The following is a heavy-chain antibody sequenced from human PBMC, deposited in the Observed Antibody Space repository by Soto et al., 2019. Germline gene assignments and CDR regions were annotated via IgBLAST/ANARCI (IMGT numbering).Heavy chain of an antibody. CDR2: IDPSDSYT. CDR3: ASTHSCSGGSCYYYYGMDV. D-gene: IGHD2-15*01. Sequence: EVQLVQSGAEVKKPGESLRISCKGSGYSFTSYWISWVRQMPGKGLEWMGRIDPSDSYTNYSPSFQGHVTISADKSISTACLQWSSLKASDTAMYYCASTHSCSGGSCYYYYGMDVWGQGTTVTVSS. CDR1: GYSFTSYW. V-gene: IGHV5-10-1*01. J-gene: IGHJ6*02.